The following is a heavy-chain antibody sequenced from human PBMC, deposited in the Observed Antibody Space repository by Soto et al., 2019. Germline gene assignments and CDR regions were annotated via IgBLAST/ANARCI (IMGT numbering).Heavy chain of an antibody. Sequence: GASVKVSCKASGYTFTSYAMHWVRQAPGQRLEWMGWINAGNGNTKYSQKFQGRVTITRDTSAGTAYMELSSLRSEDTAVYYCAREYSSGWLNDAFDIWGQGSMVTVSS. CDR1: GYTFTSYA. J-gene: IGHJ3*02. CDR3: AREYSSGWLNDAFDI. CDR2: INAGNGNT. D-gene: IGHD6-19*01. V-gene: IGHV1-3*01.